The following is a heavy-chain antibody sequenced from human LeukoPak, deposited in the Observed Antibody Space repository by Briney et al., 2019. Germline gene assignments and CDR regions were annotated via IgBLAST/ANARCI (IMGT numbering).Heavy chain of an antibody. CDR2: IKSKTDGGTT. D-gene: IGHD3-22*01. Sequence: PGGSLRLSCAASGFAFNTYSMSWVRQAPGKGLEWVGRIKSKTDGGTTDYAAPVKGRFTISRDDSKNTLYLQMNSLKTEDTAVYYCTTDSNYYDSSGYHGDYWGQGTLVTVSS. J-gene: IGHJ4*02. V-gene: IGHV3-15*01. CDR3: TTDSNYYDSSGYHGDY. CDR1: GFAFNTYS.